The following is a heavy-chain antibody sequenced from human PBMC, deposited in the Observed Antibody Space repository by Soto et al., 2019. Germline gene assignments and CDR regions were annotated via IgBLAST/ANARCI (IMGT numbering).Heavy chain of an antibody. CDR1: GFTVSN. CDR3: ARGKGIGWYESSDY. Sequence: VQLVESGGGLIQPGESLRLSCAASGFTVSNMSWVRQAPGKGLEWVSTIYRDGSTYYADSVEGRFTISRDNSKNTLYLQMNSLRAEDTATYYCARGKGIGWYESSDYWGQGTLVTVSS. CDR2: IYRDGST. J-gene: IGHJ4*02. V-gene: IGHV3-53*01. D-gene: IGHD6-19*01.